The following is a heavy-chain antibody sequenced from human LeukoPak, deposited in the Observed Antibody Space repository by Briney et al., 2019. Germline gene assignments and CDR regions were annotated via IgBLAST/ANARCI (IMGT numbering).Heavy chain of an antibody. CDR2: IYYSGST. CDR3: AREARAVVVITTYDFDY. V-gene: IGHV4-39*07. J-gene: IGHJ4*02. D-gene: IGHD3-22*01. CDR1: GGSISSSSYY. Sequence: SETLSLTCTVSGGSISSSSYYWGWIRQPPGKGLEWIGSIYYSGSTYYNPSLKGRVTISVDTSKNQFSLKLSSVTAADTAVYYCAREARAVVVITTYDFDYWGQGTLVTVSS.